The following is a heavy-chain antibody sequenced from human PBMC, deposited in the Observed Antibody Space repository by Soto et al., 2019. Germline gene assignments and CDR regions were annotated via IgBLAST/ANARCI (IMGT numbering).Heavy chain of an antibody. CDR3: NGGYSSSWSPDY. Sequence: SETLSLTCTVSGGSISSGDYYWSWIRQPPGKGLEWIGYIYYSGSTYYNPSLKSRVTISVDTSKNQFSLKLSSVTAADTAVYYCNGGYSSSWSPDYWGQGTLVTVSS. CDR2: IYYSGST. V-gene: IGHV4-30-4*01. J-gene: IGHJ4*02. CDR1: GGSISSGDYY. D-gene: IGHD6-13*01.